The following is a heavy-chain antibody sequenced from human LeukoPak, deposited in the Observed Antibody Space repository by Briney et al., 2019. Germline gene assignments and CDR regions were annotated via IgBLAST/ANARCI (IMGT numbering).Heavy chain of an antibody. CDR1: GFTFDDYA. D-gene: IGHD2-8*01. CDR3: AKEMGVVQMVYALDY. J-gene: IGHJ4*02. Sequence: GGSLRLSCAASGFTFDDYAMSWVRQAPGKGLEWVSGISGSGGNTFYADSVKGRFTISRDNSKSTLSLQMNSLRAEDTAVYYCAKEMGVVQMVYALDYWGQGNLVTVSS. CDR2: ISGSGGNT. V-gene: IGHV3-23*01.